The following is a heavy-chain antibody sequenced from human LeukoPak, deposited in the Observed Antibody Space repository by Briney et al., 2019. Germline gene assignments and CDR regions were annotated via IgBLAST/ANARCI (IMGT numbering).Heavy chain of an antibody. D-gene: IGHD3-22*01. CDR3: ARGYYYDSSGYYLFDY. CDR1: GYTFTSYG. Sequence: GASVKVSCKASGYTFTSYGISWVRQAPGQGLEWMGWISAYNGNTNYAQKLQGRVTMTTDTSTSTAYMELSSLRSEDTAVYYCARGYYYDSSGYYLFDYWGQGTLVTVSS. CDR2: ISAYNGNT. J-gene: IGHJ4*02. V-gene: IGHV1-18*01.